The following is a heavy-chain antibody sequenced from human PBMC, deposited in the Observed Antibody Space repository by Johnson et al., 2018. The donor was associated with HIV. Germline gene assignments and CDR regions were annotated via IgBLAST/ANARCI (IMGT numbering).Heavy chain of an antibody. CDR1: GFTFSSYA. Sequence: QVQPVESGGGVAQPGRSLRPSCPASGFTFSSYAMHWVRQAPGKGLEGVAVISYAGSNKYYAESVNGRLTISRDNSKNILYLQMSSRRAEDKSVYYCARAFDPRAFDIWVQGTMVTFSS. V-gene: IGHV3-30-3*01. CDR3: ARAFDPRAFDI. J-gene: IGHJ3*02. D-gene: IGHD2/OR15-2a*01. CDR2: ISYAGSNK.